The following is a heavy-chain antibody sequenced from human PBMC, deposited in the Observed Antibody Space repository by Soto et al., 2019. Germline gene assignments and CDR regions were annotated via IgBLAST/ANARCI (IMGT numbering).Heavy chain of an antibody. J-gene: IGHJ4*02. CDR1: GASISSSYL. Sequence: SETLSLTCAVSGASISSSYLWNWVRQPPGKGLEWIGEIYHSGTTIYNPSLKSRVTISVDESKNHFSLKLTSVTSRDTAVYSCARDFRAPTDVWAFDYGAKGALVTVPS. D-gene: IGHD3-16*01. CDR2: IYHSGTT. V-gene: IGHV4-4*02. CDR3: ARDFRAPTDVWAFDY.